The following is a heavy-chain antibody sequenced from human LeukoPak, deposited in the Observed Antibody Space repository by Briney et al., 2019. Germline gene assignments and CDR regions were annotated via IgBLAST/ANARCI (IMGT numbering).Heavy chain of an antibody. V-gene: IGHV3-53*01. CDR3: AKAAADPYFDH. Sequence: GGSLRLSCAASGFTVSSNYMNWVRQAPGKGLEWVSVIYSGGSIYHADSVKGRFTISRDNSKNTLYLQMDSLRAEDTAVYYCAKAAADPYFDHWGQGTLVTVSS. CDR2: IYSGGSI. CDR1: GFTVSSNY. D-gene: IGHD2-15*01. J-gene: IGHJ4*02.